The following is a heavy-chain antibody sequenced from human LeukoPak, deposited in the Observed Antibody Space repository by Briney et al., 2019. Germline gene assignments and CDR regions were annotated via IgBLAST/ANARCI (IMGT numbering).Heavy chain of an antibody. Sequence: SETLSLTCAVYGGSFSGYYWSWIRQPPGKGLEWIGEINHSGRNNYNPSLKSRVTISVDMSKNQFSLKLSSVTAADTAVYYCARAVGTDGYNLWVYWGQGALVTVSS. CDR1: GGSFSGYY. V-gene: IGHV4-34*01. J-gene: IGHJ4*02. CDR3: ARAVGTDGYNLWVY. CDR2: INHSGRN. D-gene: IGHD5-24*01.